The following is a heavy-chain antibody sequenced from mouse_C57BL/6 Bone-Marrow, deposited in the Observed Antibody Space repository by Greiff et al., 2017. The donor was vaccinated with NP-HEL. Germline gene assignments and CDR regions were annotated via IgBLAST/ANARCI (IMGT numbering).Heavy chain of an antibody. J-gene: IGHJ4*01. Sequence: DVKLVESGGGLVQPGGSLSLSCAASGFTFTDYYMSWVRQPPGKALEWLGFIRNKANGYTTEYSASVKGRFTISRDNSQSILYLQMKALRAEDSATYYCARDTTHAMDYWGQGTSVTVSS. CDR2: IRNKANGYTT. V-gene: IGHV7-3*01. CDR1: GFTFTDYY. CDR3: ARDTTHAMDY. D-gene: IGHD1-1*01.